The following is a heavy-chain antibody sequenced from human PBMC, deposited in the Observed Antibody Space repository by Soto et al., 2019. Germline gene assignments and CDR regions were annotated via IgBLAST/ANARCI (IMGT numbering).Heavy chain of an antibody. D-gene: IGHD1-26*01. Sequence: GGSLRLSCAASGFTFSSYRMHWVRQAPGKGLEWVAVISYDGSNKYYADSVKGRFTISRDNSKNTLYLQMNSLRAEDTAVYYCAKVNPGSYLGYFLDYSGQGSLVIVSS. J-gene: IGHJ4*02. CDR1: GFTFSSYR. CDR2: ISYDGSNK. V-gene: IGHV3-30*18. CDR3: AKVNPGSYLGYFLDY.